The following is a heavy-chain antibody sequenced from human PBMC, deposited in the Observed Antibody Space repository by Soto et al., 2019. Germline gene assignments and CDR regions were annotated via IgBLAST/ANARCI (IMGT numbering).Heavy chain of an antibody. CDR1: GGTFSSYA. CDR2: IIPIFGTA. V-gene: IGHV1-69*06. Sequence: ASVKVSCKASGGTFSSYAISWVRQAPGQGLEWMGGIIPIFGTANYAQKFQGRVTMTGDTSTSTVYMELSSLRSEDTAVYYCARDLGPAMVLDLDYWGQGTLVTVSS. J-gene: IGHJ4*02. D-gene: IGHD5-18*01. CDR3: ARDLGPAMVLDLDY.